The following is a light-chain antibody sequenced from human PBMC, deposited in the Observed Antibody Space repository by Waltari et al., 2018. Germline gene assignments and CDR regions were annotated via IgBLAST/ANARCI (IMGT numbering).Light chain of an antibody. CDR3: QSADSANTPHVL. J-gene: IGLJ2*01. Sequence: DLRQPPPVQGDPGQQARIICSGDPLEKQYAHWYQQQPGPAPDLVIFEDPKRPSGIPHRFSGSNSGATVTLTITGVQAEDEADYYCQSADSANTPHVLFGGETKLTVL. CDR2: EDP. V-gene: IGLV3-25*03. CDR1: PLEKQY.